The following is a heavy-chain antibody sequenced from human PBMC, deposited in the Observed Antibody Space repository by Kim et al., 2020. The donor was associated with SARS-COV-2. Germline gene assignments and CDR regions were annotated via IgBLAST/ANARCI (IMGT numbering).Heavy chain of an antibody. CDR1: GGSVNSPSHY. CDR2: VYYSGIT. D-gene: IGHD2-15*01. CDR3: ARLDLSIDKYNYGLDV. Sequence: SETLSLTCTVSGGSVNSPSHYWAWIRQPPGKGLEWIGTVYYSGITYYTPSLSDRVTMSVDSSKNQFSLTLSFVTAADTAVYFCARLDLSIDKYNYGLDVWGQGTKVTVS. V-gene: IGHV4-39*01. J-gene: IGHJ6*02.